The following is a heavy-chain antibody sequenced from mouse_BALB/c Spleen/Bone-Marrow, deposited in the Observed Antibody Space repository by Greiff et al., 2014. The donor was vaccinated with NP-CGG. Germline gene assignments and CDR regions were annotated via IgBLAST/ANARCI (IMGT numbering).Heavy chain of an antibody. CDR1: GYTFTRYY. J-gene: IGHJ3*01. V-gene: IGHV1S56*01. CDR3: ARALTGTWFAY. D-gene: IGHD4-1*01. CDR2: IYPGNVNT. Sequence: QVQLQQSGPELVKPGASVQISCKASGYTFTRYYIHWVKQRPGQGLEWIGWIYPGNVNTKYNENFKDKATMTADKSSSTAYMQLSSLTSEDSAVYFCARALTGTWFAYWGQGTLVTVSA.